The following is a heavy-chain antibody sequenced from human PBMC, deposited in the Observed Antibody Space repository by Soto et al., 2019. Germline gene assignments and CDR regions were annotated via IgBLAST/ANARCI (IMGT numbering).Heavy chain of an antibody. CDR3: ARSQILNYDFWSGYYRPEPYYFDY. Sequence: ASVKVSCKASGYTFTSYGISWVRQAPGQGLEWMGWISAYNGNTNYAQKLQGRVTMTTDTSTSTAYMELRSLRYDDTAVYYCARSQILNYDFWSGYYRPEPYYFDYWGQGTLVTVSS. CDR2: ISAYNGNT. D-gene: IGHD3-3*01. J-gene: IGHJ4*02. V-gene: IGHV1-18*01. CDR1: GYTFTSYG.